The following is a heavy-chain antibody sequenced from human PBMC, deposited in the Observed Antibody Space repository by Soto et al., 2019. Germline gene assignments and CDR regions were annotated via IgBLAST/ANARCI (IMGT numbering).Heavy chain of an antibody. Sequence: QVQLVQSGAEVKKPGASVKVSCKASGYTFITYGVTWVRQAPGQGLEWMGWISAYNGDTNYAQNLQGRVTMTTDTSTTTAYMELRRLGSDDTGEYFWGRGGGGTTSLIPQFWGQGTLVPDS. D-gene: IGHD1-7*01. CDR2: ISAYNGDT. V-gene: IGHV1-18*01. J-gene: IGHJ4*02. CDR1: GYTFITYG. CDR3: GRGGGGTTSLIPQF.